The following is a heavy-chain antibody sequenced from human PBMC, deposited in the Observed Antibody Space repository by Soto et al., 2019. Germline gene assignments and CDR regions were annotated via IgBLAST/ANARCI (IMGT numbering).Heavy chain of an antibody. CDR1: GDTFTFYS. Sequence: QVQLVQSGAEVKKPGSSVRVSCKASGDTFTFYSINWVRQAPGLGLEWMGRINPILSMSNYAQRFQGRVTMTADNYTRPAYMELSSLRSEDTAMYYCASRYGSGYRAFDYWGQGALVTVSS. D-gene: IGHD3-10*01. V-gene: IGHV1-69*02. CDR3: ASRYGSGYRAFDY. CDR2: INPILSMS. J-gene: IGHJ4*02.